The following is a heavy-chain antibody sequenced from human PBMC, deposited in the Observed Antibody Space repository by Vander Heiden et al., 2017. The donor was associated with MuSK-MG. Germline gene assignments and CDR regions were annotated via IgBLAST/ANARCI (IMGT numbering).Heavy chain of an antibody. D-gene: IGHD6-19*01. Sequence: EVQLLDSGVGLVQPGGSLRLSCAASGFTFSSYAMSCVRQAPGKGLEWVSAISGSGGSTYYADAVKGRFTISRDNAKNTLYLQMNRMRAEDTAVYYCAKTGYSSGWDFDYWGQGTLVTVSS. CDR3: AKTGYSSGWDFDY. J-gene: IGHJ4*02. CDR1: GFTFSSYA. V-gene: IGHV3-23*01. CDR2: ISGSGGST.